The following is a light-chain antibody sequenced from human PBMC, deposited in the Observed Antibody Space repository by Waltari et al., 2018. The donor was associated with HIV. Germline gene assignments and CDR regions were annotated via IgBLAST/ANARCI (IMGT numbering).Light chain of an antibody. CDR2: QDS. Sequence: YELTQPPSVSVSPGQTASITCSGDKLGDKYACLYQQKPGQSPVLVIYQDSKRPSGIPERFSGSNSGNTATLTISGTQAMDEADYYCQAWDSSTAVVFGGGTKLTVL. CDR3: QAWDSSTAVV. V-gene: IGLV3-1*01. CDR1: KLGDKY. J-gene: IGLJ2*01.